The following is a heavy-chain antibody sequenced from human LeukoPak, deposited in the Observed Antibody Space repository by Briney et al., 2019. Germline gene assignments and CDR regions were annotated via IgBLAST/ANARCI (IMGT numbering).Heavy chain of an antibody. D-gene: IGHD3-22*01. CDR1: GYTFTGYY. CDR3: ARESYYYDSSGTDAFDI. V-gene: IGHV1-2*02. CDR2: INPNSGGT. J-gene: IGHJ3*02. Sequence: GASVKVSCKASGYTFTGYYMHWVRQAPGQGLEWMGWINPNSGGTNYAQKFQGRVTMTRDTSISTAYMELSRLRSDDTAVYYCARESYYYDSSGTDAFDIWGQGTMDTVSS.